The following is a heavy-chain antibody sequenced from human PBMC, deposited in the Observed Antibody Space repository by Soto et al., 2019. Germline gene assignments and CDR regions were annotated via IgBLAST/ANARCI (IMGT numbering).Heavy chain of an antibody. Sequence: GGSLRLSCAASGFTFSSYGMHWVRQAPGKGLEWVAVISYDGSNKYYADSVKGRFTISRDNSKNTLYLQMNSLRAEDTAEYYCAKDKRTYGDYVYYYYYMDVWGKGTTVTVSS. V-gene: IGHV3-30*18. CDR1: GFTFSSYG. D-gene: IGHD4-17*01. CDR2: ISYDGSNK. CDR3: AKDKRTYGDYVYYYYYMDV. J-gene: IGHJ6*03.